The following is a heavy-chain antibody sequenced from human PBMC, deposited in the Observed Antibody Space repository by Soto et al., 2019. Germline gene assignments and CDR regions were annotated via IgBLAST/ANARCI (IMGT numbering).Heavy chain of an antibody. V-gene: IGHV3-23*01. Sequence: HPGGSLRLFCAASGFTVSGYVMNWVREAPGKGLEWVSALSGSGDTTYYADSVRGRFSISRDNSRNTLYLQMSSLRGEDTAVYYCAKGTQFFYYYAMDVWGQGTTVTVSS. J-gene: IGHJ6*02. CDR3: AKGTQFFYYYAMDV. CDR1: GFTVSGYV. CDR2: LSGSGDTT.